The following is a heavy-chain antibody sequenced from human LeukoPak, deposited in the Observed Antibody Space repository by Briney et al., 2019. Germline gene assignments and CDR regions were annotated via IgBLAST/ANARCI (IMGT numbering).Heavy chain of an antibody. J-gene: IGHJ4*02. CDR2: INPNSGGT. CDR1: GYTFTGYY. D-gene: IGHD3-3*01. V-gene: IGHV1-2*02. CDR3: ARDFRSVSNRFDY. Sequence: GASVKVSCKASGYTFTGYYMHWVRQAPGQGLEWMGWINPNSGGTNYAQKFQGRVTMTRDTSISTAYMELSRLRSDDTAVYYCARDFRSVSNRFDYWGQGTLVTVSS.